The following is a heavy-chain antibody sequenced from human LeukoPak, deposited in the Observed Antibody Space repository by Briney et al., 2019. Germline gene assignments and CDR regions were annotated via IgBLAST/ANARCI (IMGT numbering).Heavy chain of an antibody. Sequence: GSLRLSCAASGFTFNNFNINWFRQAPGKGLEWIGYMSYSGNTHYNPSLKSRITISVDTSKNQFSLKLSSVTAAATAVYYCARYNYGSGSYSAFDYWGQGTLVTVSS. J-gene: IGHJ4*02. CDR1: GFTFNNFN. V-gene: IGHV4-59*06. D-gene: IGHD3-10*01. CDR2: MSYSGNT. CDR3: ARYNYGSGSYSAFDY.